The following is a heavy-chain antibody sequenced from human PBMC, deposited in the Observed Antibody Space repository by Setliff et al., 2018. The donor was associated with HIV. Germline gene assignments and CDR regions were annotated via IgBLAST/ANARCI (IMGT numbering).Heavy chain of an antibody. D-gene: IGHD3-16*02. CDR2: VDPDDGET. V-gene: IGHV1-69-2*01. Sequence: ASVKVSCKASGYTFSDYHMHWVQQAPGKGLEWVGRVDPDDGETIYAEKFQDRLTITADASTDTTYMELSSLRSEDTAVYYCVIVPLYKNVYDNIWGSYRPLDYWGQGTLVTVSS. CDR3: VIVPLYKNVYDNIWGSYRPLDY. J-gene: IGHJ4*02. CDR1: GYTFSDYH.